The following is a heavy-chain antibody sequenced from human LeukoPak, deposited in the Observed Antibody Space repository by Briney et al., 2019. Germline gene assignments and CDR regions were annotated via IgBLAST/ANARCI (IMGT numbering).Heavy chain of an antibody. D-gene: IGHD2-2*02. CDR3: ARVHCSSTSCYRLDP. V-gene: IGHV4-34*01. CDR1: GGSSSGYY. CDR2: INHSGST. Sequence: PSETLSLTCAVYGGSSSGYYWSWIRQPPGKGLEWIGEINHSGSTNYNPSLKSRVTISVDTSKNQFSLKLSSVTAADTAVYYCARVHCSSTSCYRLDPWGQGTLVTVSS. J-gene: IGHJ5*02.